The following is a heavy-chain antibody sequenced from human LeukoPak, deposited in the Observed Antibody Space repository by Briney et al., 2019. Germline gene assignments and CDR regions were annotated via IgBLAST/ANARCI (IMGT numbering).Heavy chain of an antibody. CDR2: INTNTGNP. CDR3: ARDRGAYRYSGSYYSASY. CDR1: GYTFTSYA. V-gene: IGHV7-4-1*02. Sequence: ASVKVSCKASGYTFTSYAMNWVRQAPGQGPEWMGWINTNTGNPTYARGFTGRFVFSLDTSVSTAYLQISSLKAEDTAVYYCARDRGAYRYSGSYYSASYWGQGTLVTVSS. J-gene: IGHJ4*02. D-gene: IGHD1-26*01.